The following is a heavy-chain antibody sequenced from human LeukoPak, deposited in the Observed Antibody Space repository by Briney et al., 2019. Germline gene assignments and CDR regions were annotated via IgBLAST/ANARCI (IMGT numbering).Heavy chain of an antibody. J-gene: IGHJ4*02. CDR3: ARDLGVNDY. CDR2: IYTSGSP. D-gene: IGHD1-26*01. Sequence: SQTLSLTCTVSGGSISSGSYYWSWIRQPAGKGLEWIGRIYTSGSPNYNPSLKSRVTISVDTPKNQFSLKLSSVTAADTAVYYCARDLGVNDYWGQGTLVTVSS. V-gene: IGHV4-61*02. CDR1: GGSISSGSYY.